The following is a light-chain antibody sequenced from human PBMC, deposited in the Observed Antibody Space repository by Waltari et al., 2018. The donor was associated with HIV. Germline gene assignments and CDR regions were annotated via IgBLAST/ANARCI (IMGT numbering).Light chain of an antibody. J-gene: IGLJ2*01. CDR2: EDN. V-gene: IGLV2-23*01. Sequence: QSALTQPASVSGSPGQSITISCTGTSSDTGNYNLVSWYQLYPGKAPKLIIYEDNKRPSGVSNRFSGSKSADTASLTISGLQAEDEADYYCCAYARGLEFGGGTKLTVL. CDR3: CAYARGLE. CDR1: SSDTGNYNL.